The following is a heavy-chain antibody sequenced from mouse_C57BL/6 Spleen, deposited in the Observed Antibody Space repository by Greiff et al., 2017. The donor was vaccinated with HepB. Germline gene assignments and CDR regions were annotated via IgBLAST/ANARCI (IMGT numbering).Heavy chain of an antibody. CDR1: GFTFSSYG. V-gene: IGHV5-6*01. CDR3: ARLYDYEGNYFDY. D-gene: IGHD2-4*01. J-gene: IGHJ2*01. CDR2: ISSGGSYT. Sequence: EVKLVESGGDLVKPGGSLKLSCAASGFTFSSYGMSWVRQTPDKRLEWVATISSGGSYTYYPDSVKGRFTISRDNAKNTLYLQMSSLKSEDTAMYDCARLYDYEGNYFDYWGQGTTLTVSS.